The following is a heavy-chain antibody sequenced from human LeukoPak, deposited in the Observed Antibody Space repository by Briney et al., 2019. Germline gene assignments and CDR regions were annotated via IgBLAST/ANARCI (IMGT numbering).Heavy chain of an antibody. CDR1: GFTFSSYS. CDR3: AKLVGATTDFDY. Sequence: PGGSLRLSCAASGFTFSSYSMNWVRQAPGKGLEWVSSISSSSSYIYYADSVKGRFTISRDNAKNSLYLQMNSLRAEDTAVYYCAKLVGATTDFDYWGQGTLVTVSS. D-gene: IGHD1-26*01. V-gene: IGHV3-21*01. J-gene: IGHJ4*02. CDR2: ISSSSSYI.